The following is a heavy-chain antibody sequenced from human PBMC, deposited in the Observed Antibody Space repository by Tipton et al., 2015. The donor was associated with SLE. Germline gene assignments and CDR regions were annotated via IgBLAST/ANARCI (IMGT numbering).Heavy chain of an antibody. Sequence: SLRLSCAASGFTFSSYSMNWVRQAPGKGLEWVSSISSSSSYIYYADSVQGRFTISRDNAKNSLYLQMNSLRAEDTAVYYCARDQYDILTGYPDAFDIWGQGTMVTVSS. CDR3: ARDQYDILTGYPDAFDI. V-gene: IGHV3-21*01. CDR2: ISSSSSYI. J-gene: IGHJ3*02. CDR1: GFTFSSYS. D-gene: IGHD3-9*01.